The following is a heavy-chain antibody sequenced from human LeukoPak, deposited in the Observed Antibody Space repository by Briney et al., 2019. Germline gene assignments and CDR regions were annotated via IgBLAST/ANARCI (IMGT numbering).Heavy chain of an antibody. J-gene: IGHJ4*02. D-gene: IGHD6-13*01. V-gene: IGHV3-30*03. Sequence: GGSLRLSCAASGFTFSTYAMHWVRQAPGKGLEWVGVISYDGSNKYYADSVKGRFTISRDNSKNTLYLRMNSLRAEDTAVYYCARIGAGSSRDYWGQGTLVTVSS. CDR1: GFTFSTYA. CDR3: ARIGAGSSRDY. CDR2: ISYDGSNK.